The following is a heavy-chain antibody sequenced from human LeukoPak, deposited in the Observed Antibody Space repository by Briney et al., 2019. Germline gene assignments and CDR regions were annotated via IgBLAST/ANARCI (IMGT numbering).Heavy chain of an antibody. Sequence: PAGSLRLSCAASGFTSSDHYMDWVRQAPGKGLEWVGRIRNKANSYTTEYAASVKGRFTISRDDSKNSLYLQMNSVKTEDTAVYSCARVGATTEGFDYWGQGTLVTVSS. V-gene: IGHV3-72*01. D-gene: IGHD1-26*01. J-gene: IGHJ4*02. CDR3: ARVGATTEGFDY. CDR2: IRNKANSYTT. CDR1: GFTSSDHY.